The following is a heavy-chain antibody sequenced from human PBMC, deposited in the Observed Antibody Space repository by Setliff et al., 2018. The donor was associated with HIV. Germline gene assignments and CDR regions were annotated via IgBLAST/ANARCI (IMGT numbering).Heavy chain of an antibody. D-gene: IGHD3-16*01. J-gene: IGHJ3*02. CDR2: IFYSGNT. V-gene: IGHV4-31*03. Sequence: PSETLSLTCTVSGDSINSGGYYWTWIRQPPGKGLEWIGYIFYSGNTSSTPSLKSRLTMSLDTSENQFSLKLNSVTAADTATYFCARGGGIRAAFYIWGQGTLVTVSS. CDR1: GDSINSGGYY. CDR3: ARGGGIRAAFYI.